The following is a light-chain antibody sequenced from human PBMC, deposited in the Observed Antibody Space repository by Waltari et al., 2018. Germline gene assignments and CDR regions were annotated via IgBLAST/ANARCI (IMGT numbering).Light chain of an antibody. J-gene: IGKJ2*01. CDR2: AAS. Sequence: DIQMTQSPSSLSASVGDRVTITCRASQRISSYLNWYQQKPGKAPKLLIYAASNLQGGVPSRFSGGGSATDFTLASNNLQPEDFATYYCQQSYTTPYTFGQGTKLEI. V-gene: IGKV1-39*01. CDR1: QRISSY. CDR3: QQSYTTPYT.